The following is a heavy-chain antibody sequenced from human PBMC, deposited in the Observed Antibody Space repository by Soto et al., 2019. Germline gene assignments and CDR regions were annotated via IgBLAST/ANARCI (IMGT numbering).Heavy chain of an antibody. J-gene: IGHJ4*02. CDR3: AKSVAGTILHS. D-gene: IGHD6-19*01. CDR1: GDSISSSNW. V-gene: IGHV4-4*02. Sequence: SETLSLTCAVSGDSISSSNWWSWVRQPPGKGLEWIGEIHHSGSTNYNPSLKSRVIISVDKSKNQFSLNLSSVTAADTAVYFCAKSVAGTILHSWGQGTLVTVSS. CDR2: IHHSGST.